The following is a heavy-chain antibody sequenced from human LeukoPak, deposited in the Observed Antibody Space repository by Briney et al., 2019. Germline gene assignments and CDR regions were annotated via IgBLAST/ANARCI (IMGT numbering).Heavy chain of an antibody. D-gene: IGHD4-17*01. V-gene: IGHV4-59*01. Sequence: PSETLSLTCTVSGGSLSNYYWIWIRQPPGRGLEWIGYIYYSGNTNYNPSLKSRVTISVDTSKNQFSLKLNSVTAAGTAVYYCARDYGDYANWFDPWGQGTLVTVSS. J-gene: IGHJ5*02. CDR2: IYYSGNT. CDR3: ARDYGDYANWFDP. CDR1: GGSLSNYY.